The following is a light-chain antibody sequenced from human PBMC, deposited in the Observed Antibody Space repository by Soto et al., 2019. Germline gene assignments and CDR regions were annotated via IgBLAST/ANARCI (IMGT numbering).Light chain of an antibody. CDR2: GNS. V-gene: IGLV1-40*01. CDR1: SSNIGAGYD. Sequence: QLVLTQPPSVSGAPGQRVTISCTGSSSNIGAGYDVHWYQQLPGTAPKLLIYGNSNRPSGVPDRFSGSKSGTSASLAITGFQAEDEADYYCQSYDSSLSVVFGGGTKVTVL. CDR3: QSYDSSLSVV. J-gene: IGLJ2*01.